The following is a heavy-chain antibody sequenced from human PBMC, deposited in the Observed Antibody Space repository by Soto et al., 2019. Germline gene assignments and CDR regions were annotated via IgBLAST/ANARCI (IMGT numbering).Heavy chain of an antibody. J-gene: IGHJ4*02. V-gene: IGHV3-7*03. Sequence: GGPLRLGCAASGFIFHDHWMHCGQLTPGKGRGWVAHMNQDGSEKNYVDFVKGRLNISRDNAKNFLYLHMSSLRAEDSAVYYCVRVGLQIGNAFDFWGQGTTVTVSS. CDR1: GFIFHDHW. D-gene: IGHD4-4*01. CDR2: MNQDGSEK. CDR3: VRVGLQIGNAFDF.